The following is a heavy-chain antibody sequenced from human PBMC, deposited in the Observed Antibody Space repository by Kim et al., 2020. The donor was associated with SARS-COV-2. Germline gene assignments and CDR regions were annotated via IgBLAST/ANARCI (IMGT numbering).Heavy chain of an antibody. CDR3: AKDLPGLPSTDEGDYGGLFDH. V-gene: IGHV3-23*01. J-gene: IGHJ4*01. Sequence: RFTISRDNSKNTLYLQMNSLRAEDTAIYYCAKDLPGLPSTDEGDYGGLFDHWGQGILVTVSS. D-gene: IGHD4-17*01.